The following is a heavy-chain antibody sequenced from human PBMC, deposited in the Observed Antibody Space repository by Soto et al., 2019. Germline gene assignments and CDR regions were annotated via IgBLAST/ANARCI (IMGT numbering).Heavy chain of an antibody. CDR3: ARDRVVVVPAPVTPRKRKYYYYGMDV. CDR2: ISYDGSNK. CDR1: GFTFSSYA. D-gene: IGHD2-2*01. J-gene: IGHJ6*02. V-gene: IGHV3-30-3*01. Sequence: PGGSLRLSCAASGFTFSSYAMHWVRQAPGKXLEWVAVISYDGSNKYYADSVKGRFTISRDNSKNTLYLQMNSLRAEDTAVYYCARDRVVVVPAPVTPRKRKYYYYGMDVWGQGTTVTVSS.